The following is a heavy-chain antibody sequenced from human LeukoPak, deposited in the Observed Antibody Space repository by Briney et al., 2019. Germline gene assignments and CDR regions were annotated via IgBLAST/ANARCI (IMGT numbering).Heavy chain of an antibody. D-gene: IGHD2-15*01. CDR1: GYTFTGYY. V-gene: IGHV1-2*02. Sequence: GASVKVSCKASGYTFTGYYMHWVRQAPGQGLEWMGWINPNSGGTNYAQKFQGRVTMIRDTSISTAYMELSRLRSDDTAVYYCAKGYCSGGSCYQDYWGQGTLVTVSS. J-gene: IGHJ4*02. CDR2: INPNSGGT. CDR3: AKGYCSGGSCYQDY.